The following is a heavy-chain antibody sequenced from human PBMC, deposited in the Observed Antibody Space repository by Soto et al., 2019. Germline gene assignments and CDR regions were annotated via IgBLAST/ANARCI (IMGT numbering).Heavy chain of an antibody. CDR3: ARHGEHYYDSSAPWFDP. V-gene: IGHV4-39*01. CDR1: GGSISSSSYY. CDR2: IYYSGST. D-gene: IGHD3-22*01. J-gene: IGHJ5*02. Sequence: QLQLQESGPGLVKPSETLSLTCTVSGGSISSSSYYWGWIRQPPGKGLEWIGSIYYSGSTYYNPSLQSRVTISVDTSKNQFSLKLSSVTAADTAVYYCARHGEHYYDSSAPWFDPWGQGTLVTVSS.